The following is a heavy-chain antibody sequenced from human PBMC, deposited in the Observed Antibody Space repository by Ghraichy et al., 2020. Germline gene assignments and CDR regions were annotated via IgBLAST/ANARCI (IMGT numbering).Heavy chain of an antibody. CDR3: AKEGRITIFGVVIIFPYYFDY. CDR2: ISGSGGST. J-gene: IGHJ4*02. D-gene: IGHD3-3*01. V-gene: IGHV3-23*01. Sequence: GGSLRLSCAASGFTFISYAMSWVRQAPGKGLEWVSAISGSGGSTYYADSVKGRFTISRDNSKNTLYLQMNSLRAEDTAVYYCAKEGRITIFGVVIIFPYYFDYWGQGTLVTVSS. CDR1: GFTFISYA.